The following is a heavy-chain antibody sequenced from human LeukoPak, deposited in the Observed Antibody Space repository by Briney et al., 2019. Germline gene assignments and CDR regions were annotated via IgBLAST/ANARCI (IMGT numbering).Heavy chain of an antibody. V-gene: IGHV3-9*01. CDR1: GFTFDDYA. CDR2: ITWNDDTT. D-gene: IGHD2-15*01. J-gene: IGHJ5*02. Sequence: QPGGSLRLSCAASGFTFDDYAMHWVRQAPEKGLEWVSGITWNDDTTGYADSVRGRFTISRDNAKKSVILQMNSLRPDDTAKYYCVKDKGCCNFHWFDEWGQGSLVAVS. CDR3: VKDKGCCNFHWFDE.